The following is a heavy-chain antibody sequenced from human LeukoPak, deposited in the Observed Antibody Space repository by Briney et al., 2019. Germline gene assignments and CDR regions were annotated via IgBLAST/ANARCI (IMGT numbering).Heavy chain of an antibody. CDR1: GFTFSSYA. CDR3: AKDPYYYDSSGYYYRYFDL. V-gene: IGHV3-23*01. Sequence: GGSLRLSCAASGFTFSSYAISWVRQAPGKGLEWVSAISGSSGSTYYADSVKGRFTISRDNSKNTLYLQMNSLRAEDTAVYYCAKDPYYYDSSGYYYRYFDLWGRGTLVTVSS. D-gene: IGHD3-22*01. CDR2: ISGSSGST. J-gene: IGHJ2*01.